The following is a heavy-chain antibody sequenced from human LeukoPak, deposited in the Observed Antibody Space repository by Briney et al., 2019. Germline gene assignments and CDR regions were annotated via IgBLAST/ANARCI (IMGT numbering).Heavy chain of an antibody. V-gene: IGHV1-18*01. CDR2: ISAYNGNT. D-gene: IGHD2-2*01. Sequence: ASVKVSCKASGYTFTSYGISWVRQTPGQGLEWMGWISAYNGNTNYAQKLQGRVTMTTDTSTSTAYMELRSLRSDDTAVYYCARGLYCSSTSCYAGGYWGQGTLVTVSS. CDR3: ARGLYCSSTSCYAGGY. CDR1: GYTFTSYG. J-gene: IGHJ4*02.